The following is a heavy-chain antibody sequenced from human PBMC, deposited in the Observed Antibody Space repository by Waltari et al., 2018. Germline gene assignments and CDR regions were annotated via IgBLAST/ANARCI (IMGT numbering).Heavy chain of an antibody. CDR3: ARESAFSTSWYPGFDP. V-gene: IGHV1-2*06. CDR1: GYTRTSYC. J-gene: IGHJ5*02. CDR2: INPNSGDT. D-gene: IGHD2-2*01. Sequence: QVQLVQSGAEVKKPGASATVPCKASGYTRTSYCVDWVRQAPGPGLEWMGRINPNSGDTNYARNFQDRVTMTRDTSVNTAYMVVGRLTSDDTAVYFCARESAFSTSWYPGFDPWGQGTLVTVAS.